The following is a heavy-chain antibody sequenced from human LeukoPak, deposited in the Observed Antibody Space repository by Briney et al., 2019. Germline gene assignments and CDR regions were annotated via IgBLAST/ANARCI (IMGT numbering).Heavy chain of an antibody. CDR1: EYTFTDYY. V-gene: IGHV1-2*02. Sequence: ASVKVSCKASEYTFTDYYMHWVRQAPGQGLEWMGWINPNSGDTNYAQKFQGRVTMTRDPSISTAYMELSRLRSDDTAVYYCARVLWDIVVVPAAPGDYYYGMDVWGQGTTVTVSS. D-gene: IGHD2-2*01. J-gene: IGHJ6*02. CDR2: INPNSGDT. CDR3: ARVLWDIVVVPAAPGDYYYGMDV.